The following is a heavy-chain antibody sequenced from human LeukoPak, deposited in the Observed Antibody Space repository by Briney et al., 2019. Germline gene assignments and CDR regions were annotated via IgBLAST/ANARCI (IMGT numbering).Heavy chain of an antibody. V-gene: IGHV4-59*08. Sequence: SETLSLTCTVSGGSISSYYWSWIRQPPGKGLEWIGYIYYSGSTNYNPSLKSRVTISVDTSKNQFSLKLSSVTAADTAVYYCASFCGGDCYYDAFDISGQGTMVTVSS. CDR3: ASFCGGDCYYDAFDI. CDR1: GGSISSYY. D-gene: IGHD2-21*02. J-gene: IGHJ3*02. CDR2: IYYSGST.